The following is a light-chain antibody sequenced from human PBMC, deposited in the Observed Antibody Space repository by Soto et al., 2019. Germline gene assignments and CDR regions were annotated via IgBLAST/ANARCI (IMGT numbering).Light chain of an antibody. CDR1: SSNIGAGYD. Sequence: QSVLTQPHSVSGAPGQRGTISCTGSSSNIGAGYDVPWYQQLPRTVPKLLIYGNSNRPSSVPDRFSGSKSGTSASLAITGLHAEDEADYYCQSYDSSLSGWVFGGGTELTV. CDR3: QSYDSSLSGWV. J-gene: IGLJ3*02. V-gene: IGLV1-40*01. CDR2: GNS.